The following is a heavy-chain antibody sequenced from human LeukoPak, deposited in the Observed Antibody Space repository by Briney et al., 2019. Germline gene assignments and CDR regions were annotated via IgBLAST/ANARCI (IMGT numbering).Heavy chain of an antibody. D-gene: IGHD2-2*01. CDR3: ARESYGVVVPAANDY. Sequence: GGSLRLSCAASGFTFSSYSMNWVRQAPGKGLEWVSSISSSSTYIYYADSGKGRFTISRDNAKNSLYLQVNSLRAEDTAVYYFARESYGVVVPAANDYWGQGTLVTVSS. J-gene: IGHJ4*02. CDR2: ISSSSTYI. V-gene: IGHV3-21*01. CDR1: GFTFSSYS.